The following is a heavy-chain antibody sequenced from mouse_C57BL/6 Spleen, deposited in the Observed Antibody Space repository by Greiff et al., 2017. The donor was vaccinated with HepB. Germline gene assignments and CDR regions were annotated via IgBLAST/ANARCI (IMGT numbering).Heavy chain of an antibody. D-gene: IGHD1-1*01. CDR2: INPYNGDT. CDR1: GYSFTGYF. Sequence: EVQLQQSGPELVKPGDSVKISCKASGYSFTGYFMNWVMQSHGKSLEWIGRINPYNGDTFYNQKFKGKATLTVDKSSSTAHMELRSLTSEDSAVYYCARGYNGISYNYFDYWGQGTTLTVSS. V-gene: IGHV1-20*01. CDR3: ARGYNGISYNYFDY. J-gene: IGHJ2*01.